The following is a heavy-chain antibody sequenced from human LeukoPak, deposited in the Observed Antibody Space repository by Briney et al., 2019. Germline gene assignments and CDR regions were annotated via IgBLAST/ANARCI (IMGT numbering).Heavy chain of an antibody. Sequence: GGSLRLSCAASGFTFSNNAMSWVRQAPGKGLECVSAITGTIATGDPPYYADSVKGRFTISRDDAKKSLYLQMDSLRAEDTAVYFCARFAEVYYYVDVWGTGTTVIVSS. D-gene: IGHD2-21*01. CDR2: ITGTIATGDPP. CDR1: GFTFSNNA. J-gene: IGHJ6*03. V-gene: IGHV3-23*01. CDR3: ARFAEVYYYVDV.